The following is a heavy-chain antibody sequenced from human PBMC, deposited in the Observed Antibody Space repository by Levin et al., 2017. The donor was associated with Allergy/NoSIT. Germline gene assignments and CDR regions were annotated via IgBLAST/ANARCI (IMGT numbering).Heavy chain of an antibody. J-gene: IGHJ3*02. CDR3: ARGGSYYHILTGYYDAFDI. Sequence: SQTLSLTCTVSGGSISSSYWSWIRPPPGKRLEWIGYIYYSGSTNYNPSLKSRVTISLDTSKNQFSLKLTSVTAADTAVYYCARGGSYYHILTGYYDAFDIWGQGTMVTVSS. D-gene: IGHD3-9*01. CDR2: IYYSGST. CDR1: GGSISSSY. V-gene: IGHV4-59*01.